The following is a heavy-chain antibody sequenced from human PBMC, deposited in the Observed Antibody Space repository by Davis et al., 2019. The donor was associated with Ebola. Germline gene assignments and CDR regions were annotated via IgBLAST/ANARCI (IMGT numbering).Heavy chain of an antibody. CDR2: IYPGDSDT. Sequence: GEFLKISCQGSGYSFTSYWIGWVRQLPGTGLEWMGIIYPGDSDTRYSPSFQGQVTISADKSISTAYLQWSSLKASDTAMYYCARLDGGSYPLEDVWGKGTTVTVSS. CDR1: GYSFTSYW. V-gene: IGHV5-51*01. D-gene: IGHD1-26*01. CDR3: ARLDGGSYPLEDV. J-gene: IGHJ6*04.